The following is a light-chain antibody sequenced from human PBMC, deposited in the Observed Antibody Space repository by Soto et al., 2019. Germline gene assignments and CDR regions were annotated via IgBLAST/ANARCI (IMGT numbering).Light chain of an antibody. CDR2: SNN. Sequence: QPVLTQPPSASGTPGQRVTISCSGSSSNIGSNTVNWYQQLPGTAPKLLIYSNNQRPSGVPDRFSGSKSGTSASLAISGLQSEYEADYYCAAWDDGPNELFGGGTMLTFL. CDR3: AAWDDGPNEL. V-gene: IGLV1-44*01. CDR1: SSNIGSNT. J-gene: IGLJ2*01.